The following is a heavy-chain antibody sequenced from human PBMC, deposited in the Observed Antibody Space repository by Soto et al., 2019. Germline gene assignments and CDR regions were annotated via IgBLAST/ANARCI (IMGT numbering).Heavy chain of an antibody. V-gene: IGHV3-23*01. J-gene: IGHJ5*01. CDR1: GFMFSTTD. CDR3: VKNSGWFNS. D-gene: IGHD3-10*01. Sequence: GGSLRLCCAASGFMFSTTDMSWVRQAPGKGLEWVTTIEGSGTITYYADSVRGWFTISRDNSKNTVYLQMDSLTADDTAVYYCVKNSGWFNSWGQGTPVTVSS. CDR2: IEGSGTIT.